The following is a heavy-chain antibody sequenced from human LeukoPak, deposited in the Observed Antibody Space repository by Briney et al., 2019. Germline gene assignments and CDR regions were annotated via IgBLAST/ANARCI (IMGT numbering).Heavy chain of an antibody. D-gene: IGHD3-10*01. CDR3: ARYIGVGGSGSYYHY. Sequence: ASVKVSCKASGYTFTSYGISWARQAPGQGLEWMGWISAYNGNTNYAQKLQGRVTMTTDTSTSTAYMELRSLRSDDTAVYYCARYIGVGGSGSYYHYWGQGTLVTVSS. J-gene: IGHJ4*02. CDR2: ISAYNGNT. CDR1: GYTFTSYG. V-gene: IGHV1-18*01.